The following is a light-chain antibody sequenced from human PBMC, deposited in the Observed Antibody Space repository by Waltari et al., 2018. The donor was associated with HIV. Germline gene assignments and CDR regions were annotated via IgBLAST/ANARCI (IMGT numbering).Light chain of an antibody. CDR1: QSVLYNSNNKNY. Sequence: DIVMTQSPDSLAVSLGERATINCQSSQSVLYNSNNKNYLAWYQQQPGQPPKLLIYWASTRESGVPDLFSGSGSGTDFTLTISSLQAEDVAVYYCQQYYSTPRTFGQGTKVEIK. CDR3: QQYYSTPRT. CDR2: WAS. J-gene: IGKJ1*01. V-gene: IGKV4-1*01.